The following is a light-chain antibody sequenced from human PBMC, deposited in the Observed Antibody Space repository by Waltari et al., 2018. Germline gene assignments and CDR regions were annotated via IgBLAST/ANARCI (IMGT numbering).Light chain of an antibody. Sequence: QSVLTQPPSASGTPGQRVTIPCPGSSPNTGSNTLNWYQQLPGTAPKLLIYDNNQRPSGVPDRLSGSKSGTSASLAISGLQSEDEADYYCAAWDDSLSGVVFGGGTKLTVL. J-gene: IGLJ2*01. V-gene: IGLV1-44*01. CDR1: SPNTGSNT. CDR3: AAWDDSLSGVV. CDR2: DNN.